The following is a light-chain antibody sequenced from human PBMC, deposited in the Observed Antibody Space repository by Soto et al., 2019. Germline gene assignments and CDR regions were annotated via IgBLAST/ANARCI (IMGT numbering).Light chain of an antibody. Sequence: QSALTQPASVSGSPGQSITISCTGTSSDVGGCYCVSWYQQHPGKAPKLMIYEVNNRPSGVSNRFCGSKSGNTASLTISGLQAEDEADYYCSSFTSTRTYVFGTGTKLTVL. CDR2: EVN. J-gene: IGLJ1*01. CDR3: SSFTSTRTYV. V-gene: IGLV2-14*01. CDR1: SSDVGGCYC.